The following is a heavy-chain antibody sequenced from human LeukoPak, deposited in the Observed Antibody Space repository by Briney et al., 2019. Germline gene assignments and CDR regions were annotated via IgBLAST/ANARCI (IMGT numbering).Heavy chain of an antibody. CDR2: IYHSGST. V-gene: IGHV4-4*02. CDR3: ARRPSLTGYYSNYFDY. J-gene: IGHJ4*02. CDR1: GGSISSSFW. D-gene: IGHD3-9*01. Sequence: SETLPLTCAVSGGSISSSFWWSWVRQTPGKGLEWIGEIYHSGSTNYNPSLKSRVTISVDKSKNQFSLKLSSVTAADTAVYYCARRPSLTGYYSNYFDYWGQGTLLTVSS.